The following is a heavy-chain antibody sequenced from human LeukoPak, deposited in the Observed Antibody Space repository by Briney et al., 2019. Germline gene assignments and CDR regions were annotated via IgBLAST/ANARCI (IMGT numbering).Heavy chain of an antibody. D-gene: IGHD2-21*01. CDR3: ACFICDSSDK. CDR2: ISSDGGTT. V-gene: IGHV3-74*01. J-gene: IGHJ4*02. Sequence: PGGSLRLSCAVSGFAFSSYWMHWVRHAPGKGPMWVSRISSDGGTTNYADSVKGRFTISRDNAKNTLFLQMNSLRAEDTTVYYCACFICDSSDKGGQGTLVTVSS. CDR1: GFAFSSYW.